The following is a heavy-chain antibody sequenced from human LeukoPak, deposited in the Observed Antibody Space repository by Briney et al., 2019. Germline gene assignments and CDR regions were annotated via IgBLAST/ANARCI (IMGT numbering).Heavy chain of an antibody. Sequence: GSLRLSCAASGFTFSSYSMNWVRQAPGKGLEWVSSISSSSSYIYYADSVKGRFTISRDNAKNSLYLQMNSLRAEDTAVYYCARVSQDIVVVPAAPTDYWGQGTLVTVSS. V-gene: IGHV3-21*01. D-gene: IGHD2-2*01. CDR2: ISSSSSYI. CDR1: GFTFSSYS. J-gene: IGHJ4*02. CDR3: ARVSQDIVVVPAAPTDY.